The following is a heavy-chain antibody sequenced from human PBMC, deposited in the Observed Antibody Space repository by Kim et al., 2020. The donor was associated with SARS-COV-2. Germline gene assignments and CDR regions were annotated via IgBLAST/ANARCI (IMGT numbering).Heavy chain of an antibody. CDR2: IIPILGIA. J-gene: IGHJ6*02. D-gene: IGHD5-12*01. CDR1: GGTFSSYA. Sequence: SVKVSCKASGGTFSSYAISWVRQAPGQGLEWMGRIIPILGIANYAQKFQGRVTITADKSTSTAYMELSSLRSEDTAVYYCAGGEMATTKGPYYYYGMDVWGQGTTVTVSS. V-gene: IGHV1-69*04. CDR3: AGGEMATTKGPYYYYGMDV.